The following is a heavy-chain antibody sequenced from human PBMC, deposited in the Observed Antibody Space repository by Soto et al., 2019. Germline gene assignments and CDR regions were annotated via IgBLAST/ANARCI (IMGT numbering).Heavy chain of an antibody. CDR2: ISGSGGST. D-gene: IGHD7-27*01. CDR3: AKDPNSFVDWFDP. CDR1: GFTFSSYA. Sequence: GGSLRLSCAASGFTFSSYAMSWVRQAPGKGLEWVSAISGSGGSTYYADSVKGRFTIPRDNSKNTLYLQMNSRRAEDTAVYYCAKDPNSFVDWFDPWGQGTLVTVSS. J-gene: IGHJ5*02. V-gene: IGHV3-23*01.